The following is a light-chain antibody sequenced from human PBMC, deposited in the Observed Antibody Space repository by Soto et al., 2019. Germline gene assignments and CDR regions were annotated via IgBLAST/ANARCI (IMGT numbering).Light chain of an antibody. J-gene: IGKJ3*01. Sequence: EIVLTQSPGTLSLSPGERATLSCRASQSVSSNYLAWYQQKPGQAPRLLIYGASRRATGIPDRISGSGSGTDFTLTISRLEPEDFAVYHCQFYVTSPFTFGPGTKVDIK. CDR3: QFYVTSPFT. V-gene: IGKV3-20*01. CDR1: QSVSSNY. CDR2: GAS.